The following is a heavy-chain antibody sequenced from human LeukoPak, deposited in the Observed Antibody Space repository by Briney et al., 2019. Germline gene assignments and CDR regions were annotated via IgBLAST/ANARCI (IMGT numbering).Heavy chain of an antibody. CDR3: ARVVPVYCSPTSCYVGAFDI. D-gene: IGHD2-2*01. V-gene: IGHV6-1*01. Sequence: SQTLSLTCAISVDTVSSNSAAWNWIRQSPSRGREWRGRTYYRAKWYNDYAGSVKNRITTKPVPSTNHFSLQLNSATPEDTAVYYCARVVPVYCSPTSCYVGAFDIWGQGTPVTVSS. J-gene: IGHJ4*03. CDR1: VDTVSSNSAA. CDR2: TYYRAKWYN.